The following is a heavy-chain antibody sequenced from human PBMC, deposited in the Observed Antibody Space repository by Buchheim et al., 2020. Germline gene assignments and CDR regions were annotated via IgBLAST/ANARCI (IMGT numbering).Heavy chain of an antibody. V-gene: IGHV3-7*01. CDR3: ARLLAGQPKWYFDY. D-gene: IGHD3-9*01. CDR1: GFIFSTYW. J-gene: IGHJ4*02. CDR2: INQDASEE. Sequence: EVQLVESGGGLVQPGGSLRLSCAASGFIFSTYWMSWVRQAPGKGLEWVANINQDASEEYYVDSVKGRFTISRDNAKNSLYLQLNSLRAEDTALYYCARLLAGQPKWYFDYWGQGTL.